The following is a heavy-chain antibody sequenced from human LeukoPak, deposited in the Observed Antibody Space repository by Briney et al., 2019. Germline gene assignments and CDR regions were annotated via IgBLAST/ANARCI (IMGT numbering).Heavy chain of an antibody. V-gene: IGHV3-66*02. Sequence: GGSLRLSCAASGFTVSSNYMSWVRQAPGKGLEWGSVIYSGGSTYYADSVKGRFTISRDNSKNTLYHQMNSLRAEDTAVYYCARESGAMVRGVTDSYYFDYWGQGTLVTVSS. CDR2: IYSGGST. J-gene: IGHJ4*02. CDR3: ARESGAMVRGVTDSYYFDY. CDR1: GFTVSSNY. D-gene: IGHD3-10*01.